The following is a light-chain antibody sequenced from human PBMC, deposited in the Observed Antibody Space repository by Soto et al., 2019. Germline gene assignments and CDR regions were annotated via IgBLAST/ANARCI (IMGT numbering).Light chain of an antibody. V-gene: IGKV3-15*01. CDR1: QSVRSK. CDR3: EEYNNWFSHV. Sequence: SEARGEGAACRCRGSQSVRSKVAWYQQKPGQAPSLVIYDTYIRATGIPAGFSGSVFGTEFTLTISSLQTEDVEVYYCEEYNNWFSHVFGQGTRLEIK. CDR2: DTY. J-gene: IGKJ5*01.